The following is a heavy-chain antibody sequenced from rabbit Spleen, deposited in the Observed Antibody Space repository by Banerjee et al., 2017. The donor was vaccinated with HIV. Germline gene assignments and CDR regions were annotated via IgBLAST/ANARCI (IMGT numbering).Heavy chain of an antibody. CDR3: TRGYWSAGTDGDGRSYFDL. V-gene: IGHV1S45*01. J-gene: IGHJ4*01. CDR2: IVGGSSGST. CDR1: GFSFSSSYC. Sequence: QQQLEESGGGLVKPGGTLTLTCKASGFSFSSSYCMCWVRQAPGKGPEWIACIVGGSSGSTNYASWAKGRFTIAKTSSTTVTLQMTSLTAADTATYFCTRGYWSAGTDGDGRSYFDLWGPGTLVTVS. D-gene: IGHD7-1*01.